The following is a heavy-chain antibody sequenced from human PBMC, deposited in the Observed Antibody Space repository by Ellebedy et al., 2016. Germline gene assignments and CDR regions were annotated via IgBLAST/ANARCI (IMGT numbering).Heavy chain of an antibody. CDR2: ISGSGGST. Sequence: GESLKISCVASGFTFRSNAMSWVRQAPGKGLEWVSAISGSGGSTYYADSVKGRFTISRDNSKNTLYLQMNSLRAEDTAVYYCAKVDCSSTSCYPPRHYMDVWGKGTTVTVSS. CDR1: GFTFRSNA. V-gene: IGHV3-23*01. D-gene: IGHD2-2*01. J-gene: IGHJ6*03. CDR3: AKVDCSSTSCYPPRHYMDV.